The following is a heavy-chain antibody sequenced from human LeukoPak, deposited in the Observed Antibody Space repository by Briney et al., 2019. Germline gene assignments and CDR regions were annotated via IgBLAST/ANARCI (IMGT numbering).Heavy chain of an antibody. J-gene: IGHJ4*02. CDR2: IYTSGST. V-gene: IGHV4-4*07. CDR1: GGSISSYY. Sequence: SETLSLTCTVSGGSISSYYWSWIRQPAGKGLEWIGRIYTSGSTNYNPSLKSRVTMSADTSKNQFSLKLSSVTAADTAVYYCARGGLDPSYFDYWGQGTLVTVSS. D-gene: IGHD6-19*01. CDR3: ARGGLDPSYFDY.